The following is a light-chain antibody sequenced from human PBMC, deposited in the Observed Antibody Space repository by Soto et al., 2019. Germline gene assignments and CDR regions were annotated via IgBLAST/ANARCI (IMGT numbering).Light chain of an antibody. CDR1: SSNIGNNY. J-gene: IGLJ3*02. CDR2: DNI. CDR3: GTWDGSRNWV. Sequence: QSVLTQSPSVSAAPGQKVTISCSGTSSNIGNNYVSWYQQFPDTAPKLLIYDNIKRPSGIPGRFSGSKSGTSATLVITGLQTEDEADYYCGTWDGSRNWVFGGGTKLTVL. V-gene: IGLV1-51*01.